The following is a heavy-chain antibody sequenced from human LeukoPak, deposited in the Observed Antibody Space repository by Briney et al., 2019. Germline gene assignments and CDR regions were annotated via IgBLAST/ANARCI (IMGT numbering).Heavy chain of an antibody. V-gene: IGHV3-9*01. D-gene: IGHD3-10*01. CDR1: GFTFDDYA. J-gene: IGHJ4*02. CDR3: AKDLRNYYGLGSIVDY. Sequence: GGSLRLSCVASGFTFDDYARHWVRQAPGKGLEWVWGISWNSGTKGYADSVKGRFTFSGGDAKNSLYLQMNSLRPEDTALYYCAKDLRNYYGLGSIVDYWGQGTLVSVSS. CDR2: ISWNSGTK.